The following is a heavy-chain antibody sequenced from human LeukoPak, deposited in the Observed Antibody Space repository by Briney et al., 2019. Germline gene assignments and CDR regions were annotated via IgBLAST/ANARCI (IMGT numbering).Heavy chain of an antibody. CDR1: GGSFSGYY. V-gene: IGHV4-34*01. CDR3: ARGLYYYDSSGYYSPEMYYFDY. D-gene: IGHD3-22*01. J-gene: IGHJ4*02. Sequence: KPSETLSLTCAVYGGSFSGYYWSWIRQPPGKGLEWIGEINHSGSTNYNLSLKSRVTISVDTSKNQFSLKLSSVTAADTAVYYCARGLYYYDSSGYYSPEMYYFDYWGQGTLVTVSS. CDR2: INHSGST.